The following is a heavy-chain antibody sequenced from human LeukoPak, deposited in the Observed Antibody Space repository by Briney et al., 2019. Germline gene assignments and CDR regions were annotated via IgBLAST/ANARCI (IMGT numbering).Heavy chain of an antibody. J-gene: IGHJ4*02. CDR1: GYTFTGYY. V-gene: IGHV1-2*02. CDR2: INHNSDGT. CDR3: ARDRTRTGYSSGWYHDY. Sequence: ASVKVSCKASGYTFTGYYMHWVRQAPGQGLEWRGWINHNSDGTNYAQKFQGRVTMTRDTSISTAYMELSRLRSDDTAVYYCARDRTRTGYSSGWYHDYWGQGTMVTVSS. D-gene: IGHD6-19*01.